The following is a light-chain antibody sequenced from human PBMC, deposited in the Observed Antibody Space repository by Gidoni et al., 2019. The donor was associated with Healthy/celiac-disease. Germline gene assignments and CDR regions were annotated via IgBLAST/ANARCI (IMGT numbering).Light chain of an antibody. CDR1: SSNIGSNY. CDR2: RNN. V-gene: IGLV1-47*01. Sequence: QSVLTQPPSASGTPVQRVTISCSGSSSNIGSNYVYWYQQLPGTAPKLLIYRNNQRPSGVHDRFSGSKSGTSASLAISGLRAEDEADYYCAAWDDSLSGVVFGGGTKLTVL. CDR3: AAWDDSLSGVV. J-gene: IGLJ2*01.